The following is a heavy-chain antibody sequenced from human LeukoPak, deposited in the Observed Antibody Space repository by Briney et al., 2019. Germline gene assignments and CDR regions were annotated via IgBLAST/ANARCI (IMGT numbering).Heavy chain of an antibody. J-gene: IGHJ1*01. Sequence: ASVKVSCKASGYTFTSYYIHWVRQAPGQGLEWMGIINPIGGSTSYAQKFKGRVTMTRDTSTSTVYMELSSLRSEDTAVYYCARDNRLPPARPGYSNGWYFQHWGQGTLVTVSS. CDR3: ARDNRLPPARPGYSNGWYFQH. V-gene: IGHV1-46*01. D-gene: IGHD6-19*01. CDR2: INPIGGST. CDR1: GYTFTSYY.